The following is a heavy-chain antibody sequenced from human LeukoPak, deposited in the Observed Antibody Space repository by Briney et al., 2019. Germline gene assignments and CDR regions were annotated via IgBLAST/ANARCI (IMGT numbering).Heavy chain of an antibody. D-gene: IGHD1-20*01. Sequence: PGGSLRLSCAASGFTFDDYGMSWVRQAPGKGLEWVSGLNWNGGSTGYADSVKGRFTISRDNAKNSLYLQMSSLRAEDMALYYCAKDKGYNWNPPGAWFDYWGQGTLVTVSS. V-gene: IGHV3-20*04. CDR3: AKDKGYNWNPPGAWFDY. CDR1: GFTFDDYG. J-gene: IGHJ4*02. CDR2: LNWNGGST.